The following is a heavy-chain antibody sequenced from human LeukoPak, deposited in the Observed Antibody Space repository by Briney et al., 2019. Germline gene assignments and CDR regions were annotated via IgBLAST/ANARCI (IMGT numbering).Heavy chain of an antibody. Sequence: SQTLSLTCTVSGGSISSGSHYWSWIRQPAGKGLEWIGRIYSSGSTNYSPSLKSRVTMSVDTSKNQFSLKLSSVTAADTAVYYCARVVVFGVVSSDYYYYYMDVWGKGTTVTVSS. CDR2: IYSSGST. V-gene: IGHV4-61*02. CDR1: GGSISSGSHY. D-gene: IGHD3-3*01. CDR3: ARVVVFGVVSSDYYYYYMDV. J-gene: IGHJ6*03.